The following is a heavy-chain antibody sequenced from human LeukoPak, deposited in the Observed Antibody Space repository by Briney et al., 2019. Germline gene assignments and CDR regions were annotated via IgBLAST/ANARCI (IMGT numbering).Heavy chain of an antibody. CDR3: ASQGPFDY. CDR1: GGSFSGYY. J-gene: IGHJ4*02. Sequence: SETLSLTCAVYGGSFSGYYWSWIRQPPGKGLEWIGSIYYSGSTYYNPSLKSRVTISVDTSKNQFSLKLSSVTAADTAVYYCASQGPFDYWGQGTLVTVSS. CDR2: IYYSGST. V-gene: IGHV4-34*01.